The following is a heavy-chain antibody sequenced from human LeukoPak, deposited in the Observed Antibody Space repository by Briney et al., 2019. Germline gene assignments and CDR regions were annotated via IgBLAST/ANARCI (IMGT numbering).Heavy chain of an antibody. CDR1: GFTFSTYA. J-gene: IGHJ6*03. Sequence: GGSLRLSCAASGFTFSTYAMTWVRQAPWRGLEWVANIKPHGSEKYYVDSVKGRFTISRDNAKNSLYLQMNSLRAEDTAVYYCARDLGILQRNMDVWGKGTTVTISS. D-gene: IGHD6-13*01. V-gene: IGHV3-7*03. CDR3: ARDLGILQRNMDV. CDR2: IKPHGSEK.